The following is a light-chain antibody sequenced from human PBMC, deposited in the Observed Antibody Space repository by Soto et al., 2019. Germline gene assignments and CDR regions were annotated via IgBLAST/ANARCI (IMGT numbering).Light chain of an antibody. J-gene: IGLJ1*01. V-gene: IGLV2-23*02. Sequence: QSVLTQPASMSGSPGQSITISCTGTSSDVGSYNLVSWYQQHPGKAPKLMIYEVSKRPSGVSNRFSGSKSGNTASLTISGLQAEDEADYYCCSYAGSSIFYVFGTGTEVTVL. CDR1: SSDVGSYNL. CDR3: CSYAGSSIFYV. CDR2: EVS.